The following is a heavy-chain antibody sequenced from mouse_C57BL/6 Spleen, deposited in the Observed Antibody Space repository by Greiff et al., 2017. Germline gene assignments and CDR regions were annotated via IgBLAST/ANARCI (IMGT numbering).Heavy chain of an antibody. CDR2: IWTGGGT. CDR1: GFSLTSYA. J-gene: IGHJ4*01. CDR3: ARNPLYGKMYAMDY. V-gene: IGHV2-9-1*01. D-gene: IGHD1-1*01. Sequence: QVPLQQSGPGLVAPSQSLSITCTVSGFSLTSYAISWVRQPPGKGLEWLGVIWTGGGTNYNSALKSRLSISKDNSKSQVFLKMNSLQTDDTARYYCARNPLYGKMYAMDYWGQGTSVTVSS.